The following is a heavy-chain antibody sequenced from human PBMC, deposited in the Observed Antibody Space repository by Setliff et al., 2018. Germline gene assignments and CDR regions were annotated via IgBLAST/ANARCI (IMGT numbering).Heavy chain of an antibody. J-gene: IGHJ5*02. CDR3: VSTPGEQWLAPNWFDP. Sequence: SETLSLTCTVSGVSVSSDAYFWGWIRRSPGKGLECIGSISYIGKTYYNPSLESRVRISIDTSRNQFSLSLKSMTAADTALYYCVSTPGEQWLAPNWFDPWGQGTQVTVSS. CDR1: GVSVSSDAYF. V-gene: IGHV4-39*01. CDR2: ISYIGKT. D-gene: IGHD6-19*01.